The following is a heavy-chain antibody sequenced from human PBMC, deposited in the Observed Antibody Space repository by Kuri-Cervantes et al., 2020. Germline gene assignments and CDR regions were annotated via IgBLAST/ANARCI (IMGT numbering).Heavy chain of an antibody. CDR2: INHSGST. Sequence: ESLKISCAVYGGSFSGYYWSWIRQPPGKGLEWIGEINHSGSTNYNPSLKSRVTISVDTSKNQFSLKVSSVTAADTAVYFCARYNGYDYFDYWGHGTLVTVSS. J-gene: IGHJ4*01. D-gene: IGHD5-12*01. CDR3: ARYNGYDYFDY. V-gene: IGHV4-34*01. CDR1: GGSFSGYY.